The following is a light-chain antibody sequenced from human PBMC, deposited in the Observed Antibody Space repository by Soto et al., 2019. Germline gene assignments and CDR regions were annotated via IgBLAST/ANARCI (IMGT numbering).Light chain of an antibody. CDR1: SSDVGTYNY. CDR2: EVS. J-gene: IGLJ3*02. CDR3: SSYVGNNNLL. V-gene: IGLV2-8*01. Sequence: QSVLTQPPSASGSPGQSVTISCTGSSSDVGTYNYVSWYQQHPGKPPKLMIYEVSERPSGVPDRFSGSKSGNTASLTVSGLQADDEADYFCSSYVGNNNLLFGGGTKLTVL.